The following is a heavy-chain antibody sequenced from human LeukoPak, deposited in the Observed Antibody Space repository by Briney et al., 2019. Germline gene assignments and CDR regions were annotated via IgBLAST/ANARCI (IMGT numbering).Heavy chain of an antibody. D-gene: IGHD1-14*01. Sequence: PSETLSLTCTVSGGSISSGGYYWSWIRQHPGKGLEWIGYIYYSGSTYYNPSLKSRVTISVDTSKNQFSLKLSSVTAADTAVYYWARVAGPELEFNDYWGQGTLVTVSS. J-gene: IGHJ4*02. CDR1: GGSISSGGYY. V-gene: IGHV4-31*03. CDR2: IYYSGST. CDR3: ARVAGPELEFNDY.